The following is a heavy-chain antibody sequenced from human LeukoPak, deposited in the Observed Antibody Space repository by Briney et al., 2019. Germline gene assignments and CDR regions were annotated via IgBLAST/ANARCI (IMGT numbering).Heavy chain of an antibody. D-gene: IGHD6-13*01. Sequence: PGGSLRLSCAASGFTFSSNYMSWVRQAPGKGLEWVSVIYSGGSTYYAASVKGRFTITSDNSKNTLYLQMKSLRAEDTAVYYCARSLGSSSSLRVFDYWGQGTLVTVSS. V-gene: IGHV3-53*01. J-gene: IGHJ4*02. CDR1: GFTFSSNY. CDR3: ARSLGSSSSLRVFDY. CDR2: IYSGGST.